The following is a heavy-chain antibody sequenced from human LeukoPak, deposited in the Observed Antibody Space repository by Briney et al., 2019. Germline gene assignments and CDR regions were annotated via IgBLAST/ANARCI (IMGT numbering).Heavy chain of an antibody. CDR2: ISYDGSNK. D-gene: IGHD3-10*01. J-gene: IGHJ4*02. Sequence: TGGSLRLSCAASGFTFSSYAMHWVRQAPGKGLEWVAVISYDGSNKYYADSVKGRFTISRDNSKNTLYLQMNSLRAEDTAVYYCAREGFYESGSLPTFYFDYWGQGTLVTVSS. CDR1: GFTFSSYA. CDR3: AREGFYESGSLPTFYFDY. V-gene: IGHV3-30-3*01.